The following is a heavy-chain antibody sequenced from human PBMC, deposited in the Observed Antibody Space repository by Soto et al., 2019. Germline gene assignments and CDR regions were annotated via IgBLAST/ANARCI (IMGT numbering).Heavy chain of an antibody. CDR1: GFTFSNAW. CDR2: IKSKTDGVTT. V-gene: IGHV3-15*07. CDR3: TTDYKARKRGRYYYYGMDV. J-gene: IGHJ6*02. Sequence: EVQLVESGGGLVKPGGSLRLSCAASGFTFSNAWMNWVRQSPGKGLEWVGRIKSKTDGVTTDYAAPVKGRFTISRDDSKNTLYLQMNSLKTEDTAVYYCTTDYKARKRGRYYYYGMDVWGQGTTVTVSS. D-gene: IGHD3-10*01.